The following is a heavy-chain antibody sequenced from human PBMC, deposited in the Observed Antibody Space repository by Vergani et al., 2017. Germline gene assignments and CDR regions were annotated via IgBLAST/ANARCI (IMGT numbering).Heavy chain of an antibody. J-gene: IGHJ4*02. D-gene: IGHD3-9*01. Sequence: QVQLQESGPGLVKPSQTLSLTCTVSGDSITSGDYYWSWIRQHPGKGLEWIGYIYYSGTTYYNPSLKSRFTISLDTAQNQFSLKLSSVTAADTAVYYCARDLRYFDWLQWGQGTLVTVSS. CDR2: IYYSGTT. V-gene: IGHV4-31*03. CDR3: ARDLRYFDWLQ. CDR1: GDSITSGDYY.